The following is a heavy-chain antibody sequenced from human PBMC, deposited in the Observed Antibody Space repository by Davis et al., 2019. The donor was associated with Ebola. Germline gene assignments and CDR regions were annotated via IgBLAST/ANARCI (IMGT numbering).Heavy chain of an antibody. V-gene: IGHV1-2*02. CDR1: GYTFTGYY. D-gene: IGHD3-22*01. Sequence: ASVKVSCKASGYTFTGYYMHWVRQAPGQGLEWMGWINPNSGGTNYAQKFQGRVTMTRDTSISTAYMELSRLRSDDTAVYYCARVRTGYDSSGYTAYYFDYWGQGTLVTVSS. J-gene: IGHJ4*02. CDR3: ARVRTGYDSSGYTAYYFDY. CDR2: INPNSGGT.